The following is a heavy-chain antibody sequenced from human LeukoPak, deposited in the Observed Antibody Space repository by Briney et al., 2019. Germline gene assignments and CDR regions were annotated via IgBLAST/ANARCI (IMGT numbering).Heavy chain of an antibody. CDR3: AREGNWNDFDY. CDR2: IIPIFGTA. V-gene: IGHV1-69*13. Sequence: ASVKVSCKASGGTFSSYAISWVRQAPGQGLEWMGGIIPIFGTANHAQKFQGRVTITADESTSTAYMELSSLRSEDTAVYYCAREGNWNDFDYWGQGTLVTVSS. CDR1: GGTFSSYA. D-gene: IGHD1-1*01. J-gene: IGHJ4*02.